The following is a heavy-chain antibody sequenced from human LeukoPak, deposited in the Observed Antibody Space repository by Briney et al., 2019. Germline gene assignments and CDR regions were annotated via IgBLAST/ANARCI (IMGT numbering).Heavy chain of an antibody. D-gene: IGHD3-10*01. J-gene: IGHJ6*02. Sequence: ASVKVSCKASGGTFSSYAISWVRQAPGQGLEWMGGIIPIFGTANYAQKSQGRVTITADESTSTAYMELSSLRSEDTAVYYCARDGSLGGYGMDVWGQGTTVTVSS. V-gene: IGHV1-69*13. CDR2: IIPIFGTA. CDR3: ARDGSLGGYGMDV. CDR1: GGTFSSYA.